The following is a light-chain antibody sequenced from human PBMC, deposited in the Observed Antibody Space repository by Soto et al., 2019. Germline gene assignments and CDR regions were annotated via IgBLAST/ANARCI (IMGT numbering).Light chain of an antibody. V-gene: IGKV3-15*01. CDR2: GAS. CDR3: QEYNYWHPIT. J-gene: IGKJ4*01. Sequence: IVMTQSPGTLSVSPGERAPLSRRSSQNIGNKVGWYQQKPGQAPRLLIYGASTRATGIPVRFSGSGSGTEFTLTITSLQSEDSAVYYCQEYNYWHPITFGGGTKVDIK. CDR1: QNIGNK.